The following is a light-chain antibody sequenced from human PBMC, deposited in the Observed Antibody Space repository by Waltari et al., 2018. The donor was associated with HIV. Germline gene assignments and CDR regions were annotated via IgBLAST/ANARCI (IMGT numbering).Light chain of an antibody. CDR3: AVWDDTLSGHLV. CDR1: SSNVGSNS. CDR2: RNN. V-gene: IGLV1-47*01. J-gene: IGLJ2*01. Sequence: QSVLTQPPSASGTPGQRVTISCSGSSSNVGSNSVHWYQQLPGTAPKLLIYRNNQRPSGVPDRFSGSKSGTSASLAISGLRSEDEADYYCAVWDDTLSGHLVFGGGTKLTVL.